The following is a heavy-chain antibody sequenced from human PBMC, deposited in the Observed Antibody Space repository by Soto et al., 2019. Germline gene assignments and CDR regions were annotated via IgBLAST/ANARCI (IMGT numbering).Heavy chain of an antibody. CDR3: ARRLGYCTSTSCSFWFDP. J-gene: IGHJ5*02. D-gene: IGHD2-2*01. V-gene: IGHV4-39*01. CDR2: IYYSGGA. CDR1: GGSISSSNYH. Sequence: QLQLQESGPGLVKPSETLSLTCTVSGGSISSSNYHWGWIRQPPGKGLEWIATIYYSGGAYYKPTLKSRVTISVDTSKNQFSLKLSSVTAADTAVYYCARRLGYCTSTSCSFWFDPWGQGTLVTVSS.